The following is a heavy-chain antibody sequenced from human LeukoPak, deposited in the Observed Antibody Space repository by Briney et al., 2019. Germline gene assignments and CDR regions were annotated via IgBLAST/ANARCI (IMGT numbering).Heavy chain of an antibody. V-gene: IGHV3-48*04. CDR3: ARAGDCSSTDCYRAFDY. D-gene: IGHD2-2*02. CDR1: GFTFSSYS. J-gene: IGHJ4*02. Sequence: GGSLRLSCAASGFTFSSYSMNWVRQAPGKGLEWVSYISPGSNNIYYADSVKGRFTISRDNSRNTLYLQVNSLRSEDTAVYYCARAGDCSSTDCYRAFDYWGQGTLVSVSS. CDR2: ISPGSNNI.